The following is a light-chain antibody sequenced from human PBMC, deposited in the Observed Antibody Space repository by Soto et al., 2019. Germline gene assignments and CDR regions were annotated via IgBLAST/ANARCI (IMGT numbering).Light chain of an antibody. Sequence: EIVLTQSPGSLSLSPGERATLSFRASQRFCSSYLAWFQQKPGQAPRLLIYGASSRATGIPDRFSGSGSGTDFTLTISRLEPEDFAVYYCQQYGGFPWTFGQGTKLEIK. CDR2: GAS. V-gene: IGKV3-20*01. J-gene: IGKJ2*02. CDR3: QQYGGFPWT. CDR1: QRFCSSY.